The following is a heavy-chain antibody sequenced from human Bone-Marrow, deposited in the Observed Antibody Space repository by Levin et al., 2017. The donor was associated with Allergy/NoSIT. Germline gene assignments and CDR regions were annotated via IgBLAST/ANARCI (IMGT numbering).Heavy chain of an antibody. CDR2: MNPNSGNT. J-gene: IGHJ6*02. V-gene: IGHV1-8*01. CDR1: GYTFTSYD. D-gene: IGHD3-9*01. Sequence: RASVKVSCKASGYTFTSYDINWVRQATGQGLEWMGWMNPNSGNTGYAQKFQGRVTMTRNTSISTAYMELSSLRSEDTAVYYCARNGSDILTGYLDVWGQGTTVTVSS. CDR3: ARNGSDILTGYLDV.